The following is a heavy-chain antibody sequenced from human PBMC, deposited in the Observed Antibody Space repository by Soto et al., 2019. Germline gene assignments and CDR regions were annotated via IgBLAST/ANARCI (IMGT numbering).Heavy chain of an antibody. Sequence: QVQLVQSGAEVKKPGASVRVSCKASGYSITCCAMHWVRQAPGQRPEWMGWVNAGYSDTKYSQKFQGRLTMVRDTSASTANMKLSGLTSEDTAVYYCARDGEGEAAAAMVYWGQGTLVTVSS. J-gene: IGHJ4*02. CDR3: ARDGEGEAAAAMVY. D-gene: IGHD2-2*01. CDR1: GYSITCCA. V-gene: IGHV1-3*01. CDR2: VNAGYSDT.